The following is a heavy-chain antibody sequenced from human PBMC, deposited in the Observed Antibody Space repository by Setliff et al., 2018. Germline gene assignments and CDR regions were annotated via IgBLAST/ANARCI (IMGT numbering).Heavy chain of an antibody. CDR2: IHHRGST. J-gene: IGHJ5*02. Sequence: SETLSLTCAVSGYSISSGYYWGWIRQPPGKGLEWIGSIHHRGSTYYNPSLKSRVTMSVDTSKNQFSLKLSSVTAADTAVYYCARTNYYDSSTYFNWFDPWGQGTRVTVSS. V-gene: IGHV4-38-2*01. D-gene: IGHD3-22*01. CDR1: GYSISSGYY. CDR3: ARTNYYDSSTYFNWFDP.